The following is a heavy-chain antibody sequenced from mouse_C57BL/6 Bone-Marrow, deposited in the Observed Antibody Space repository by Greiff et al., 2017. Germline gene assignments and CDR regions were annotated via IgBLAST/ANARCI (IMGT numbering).Heavy chain of an antibody. CDR2: IYPGGGYT. Sequence: QVHVKQSGAELVRPGTSVKMSCKASGYTFTNYWIGWAKQRPGHGLEWIGDIYPGGGYTNYNEKFKGKATLTADKSSSTAYMQFSSLTSEDSAIYYCARSGSSGSWFAYWGQGTLVTVSA. J-gene: IGHJ3*01. CDR3: ARSGSSGSWFAY. V-gene: IGHV1-63*01. CDR1: GYTFTNYW. D-gene: IGHD3-2*02.